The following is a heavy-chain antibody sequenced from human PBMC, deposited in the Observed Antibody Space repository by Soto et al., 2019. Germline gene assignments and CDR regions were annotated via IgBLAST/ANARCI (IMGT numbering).Heavy chain of an antibody. CDR1: GGSISSYY. D-gene: IGHD6-19*01. J-gene: IGHJ4*02. V-gene: IGHV4-59*01. CDR2: IYYSGST. CDR3: ARRAGYSSGCLDY. Sequence: SETLSLTCTVSGGSISSYYWSWIRQPPGKGLEWIGYIYYSGSTNYNPSLKSRVTISVDTSKNQFSLKLTSVTAADTAVYYCARRAGYSSGCLDYWGQGPLATVS.